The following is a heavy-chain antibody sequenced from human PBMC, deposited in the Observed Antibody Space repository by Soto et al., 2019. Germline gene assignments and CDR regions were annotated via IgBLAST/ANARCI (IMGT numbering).Heavy chain of an antibody. D-gene: IGHD3-10*01. V-gene: IGHV3-9*01. Sequence: GGSLRLSCAASGFSFDDYAMHWVWQAPGKGLEWVTGISWNSGTIGYADSVKGRFTISRDNAKNSLYLQMNSLRAEDTALYYCARDVWSRASGPPDSWGQGTLVTVSS. CDR2: ISWNSGTI. CDR3: ARDVWSRASGPPDS. CDR1: GFSFDDYA. J-gene: IGHJ4*02.